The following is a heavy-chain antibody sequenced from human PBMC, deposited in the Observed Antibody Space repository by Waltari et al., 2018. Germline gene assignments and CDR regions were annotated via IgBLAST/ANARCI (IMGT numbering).Heavy chain of an antibody. J-gene: IGHJ6*02. D-gene: IGHD3-9*01. CDR2: IIPIFGTT. CDR3: ARGPHYDILTGAGGYGMDV. CDR1: GGPFSSYA. Sequence: QVQLVQSGAEVKKPGSAVKGSCRASGGPFSSYAIGWVRQAPGQGLEGMGGIIPIFGTTNHAQKFEGRVTIIADESTSTAYMELSSLRSEDTAVYYCARGPHYDILTGAGGYGMDVWGQGTTVTVSS. V-gene: IGHV1-69*01.